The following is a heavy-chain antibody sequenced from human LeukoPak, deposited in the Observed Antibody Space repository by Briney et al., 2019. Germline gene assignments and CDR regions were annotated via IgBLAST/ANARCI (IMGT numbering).Heavy chain of an antibody. CDR2: ISGSGGST. CDR3: ARDGWYSSGQSDAFDI. D-gene: IGHD6-19*01. CDR1: GFTFSSYA. Sequence: PGGSLRLSCAASGFTFSSYAMSWVRQAPGKGLEWVSAISGSGGSTYYADSVKGRFTISRDNAKNSLYLQMDSLRAEDTAVYYCARDGWYSSGQSDAFDIWGQGTMVTVSS. J-gene: IGHJ3*02. V-gene: IGHV3-23*01.